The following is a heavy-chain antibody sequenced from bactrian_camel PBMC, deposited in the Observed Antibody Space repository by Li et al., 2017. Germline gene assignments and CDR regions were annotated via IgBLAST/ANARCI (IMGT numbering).Heavy chain of an antibody. CDR2: IGQHGDT. J-gene: IGHJ4*01. V-gene: IGHV3S26*01. Sequence: HVQLVESGGGSVQAGGSLRLSCVASQYPYSEYCMGWFRQDPGKEREGVAAIGQHGDTSYADSVKGRFTISRDNTRNTLYLQMNSLKPEDTARYYCAAAPSSAFTLLPTMANSYKYWGQGTQVTVS. D-gene: IGHD3*01. CDR1: QYPYSEYC. CDR3: AAAPSSAFTLLPTMANSYKY.